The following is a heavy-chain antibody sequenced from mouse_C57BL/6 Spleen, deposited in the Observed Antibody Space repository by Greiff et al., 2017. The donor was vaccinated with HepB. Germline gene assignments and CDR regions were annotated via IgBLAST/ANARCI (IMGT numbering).Heavy chain of an antibody. J-gene: IGHJ1*03. V-gene: IGHV1-18*01. CDR1: GYTFTDYN. CDR3: ARRDTTVVAHWYFDV. D-gene: IGHD1-1*01. CDR2: INPNNGGT. Sequence: VHVKQSGPELVKPGASVKIPCKASGYTFTDYNMDWVKQSHGKSLEWIGDINPNNGGTIYNQKFKGKATLTVDKSSSTAYMELRSLTSEDTAVYYCARRDTTVVAHWYFDVWGTGTTVTVSS.